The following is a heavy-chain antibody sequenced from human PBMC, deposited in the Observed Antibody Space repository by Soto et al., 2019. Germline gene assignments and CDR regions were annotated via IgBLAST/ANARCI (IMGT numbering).Heavy chain of an antibody. D-gene: IGHD3-3*01. J-gene: IGHJ6*02. CDR1: GFAFSGSA. V-gene: IGHV3-73*01. Sequence: PGGSLRLSCAASGFAFSGSAVHWVRQASGKGLEWIGRITDKGSNYATVYAASVKGRFTVSRDDSKNMGYLQMNSLKIEDTAKYYCQSDFWSGFSPDWGQGTTVTVSS. CDR3: QSDFWSGFSPD. CDR2: ITDKGSNYAT.